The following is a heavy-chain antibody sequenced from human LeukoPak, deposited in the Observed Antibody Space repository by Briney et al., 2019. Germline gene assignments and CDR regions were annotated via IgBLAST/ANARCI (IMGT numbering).Heavy chain of an antibody. CDR2: ISSLSGTL. V-gene: IGHV3-48*01. D-gene: IGHD5-18*01. J-gene: IGHJ4*02. CDR3: AKVIRGYSYDLYFDY. Sequence: GGSLRLSCAASGFTFSSYSMNWVRQAPGKGLEWVSYISSLSGTLDYADSVKGRFTISRDNSKNTLYLQMNSLRAEDTAVYYCAKVIRGYSYDLYFDYWGQGTLVTVSS. CDR1: GFTFSSYS.